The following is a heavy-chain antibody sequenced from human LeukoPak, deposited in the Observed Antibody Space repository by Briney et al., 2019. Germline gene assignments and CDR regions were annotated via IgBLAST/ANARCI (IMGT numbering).Heavy chain of an antibody. D-gene: IGHD2-21*02. CDR2: ISYDGRNK. J-gene: IGHJ4*02. V-gene: IGHV3-30*04. CDR1: GFTFSSYA. CDR3: AKDDSQYYFDY. Sequence: PGRSLRLSCAASGFTFSSYAMHWVRQAPGRGLEWVAVISYDGRNKHHADSVKGRFTISRDNSKNTLYLQMNSLRAEDTAVYYCAKDDSQYYFDYWGQGTLVTVSS.